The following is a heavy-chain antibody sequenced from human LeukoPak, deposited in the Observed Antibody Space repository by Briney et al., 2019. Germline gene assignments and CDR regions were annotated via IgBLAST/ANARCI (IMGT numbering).Heavy chain of an antibody. CDR1: GGSISSSSYY. CDR2: IYYSGST. J-gene: IGHJ4*02. D-gene: IGHD2-2*02. Sequence: PSETLSPTCTVSGGSISSSSYYWGWIRQPPGKGLEWIGSIYYSGSTYYNPSLKSRVTISVDTSKNQFSLKLSSVTAADTAVYYCARGCSSTSCYIGSIDYWGQGTLVTVSS. CDR3: ARGCSSTSCYIGSIDY. V-gene: IGHV4-39*01.